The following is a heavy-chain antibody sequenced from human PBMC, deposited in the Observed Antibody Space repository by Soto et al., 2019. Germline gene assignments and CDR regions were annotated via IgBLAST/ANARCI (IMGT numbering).Heavy chain of an antibody. CDR1: GGSISSSSYY. CDR3: ARHLYPGIAVAGPLGFDP. D-gene: IGHD6-19*01. CDR2: IYYSGST. Sequence: SETLSLTCTVSGGSISSSSYYWGWIRQPPGKGLEWIGSIYYSGSTYYNPSLKSRVTISVDTSKNQFSLKLSSVTAADTAVYYCARHLYPGIAVAGPLGFDPWGQGTLVTVSS. V-gene: IGHV4-39*01. J-gene: IGHJ5*02.